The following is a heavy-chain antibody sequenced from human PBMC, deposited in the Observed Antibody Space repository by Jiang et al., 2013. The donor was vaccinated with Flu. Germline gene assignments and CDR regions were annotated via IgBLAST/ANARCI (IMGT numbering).Heavy chain of an antibody. CDR2: ISYAGSHQ. Sequence: ISYAGSHQYYADSVKGRFTISRDNSNNTLYLQLNSLRIEDTAVYFCARASGWSNSYYFDYWGQGTLVIVS. J-gene: IGHJ4*02. CDR3: ARASGWSNSYYFDY. D-gene: IGHD6-19*01. V-gene: IGHV3-30-3*01.